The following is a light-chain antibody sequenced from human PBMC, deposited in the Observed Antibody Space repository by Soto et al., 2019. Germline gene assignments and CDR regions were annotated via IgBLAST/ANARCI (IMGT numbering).Light chain of an antibody. V-gene: IGLV1-40*01. CDR3: QSYDSSLSGSYV. CDR2: GNS. J-gene: IGLJ1*01. Sequence: HSVLTQPPSVSGAPGQRVTISCTGSSSNIGAGYDVHWYQQLPGTAPKLLIYGNSNRPSGVPDRFSGSKSGTSASLAITGLQAEDEADYYCQSYDSSLSGSYVFGTGTKFTVL. CDR1: SSNIGAGYD.